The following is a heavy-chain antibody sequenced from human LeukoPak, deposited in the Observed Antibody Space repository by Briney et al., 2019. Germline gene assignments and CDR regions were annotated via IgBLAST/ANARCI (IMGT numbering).Heavy chain of an antibody. CDR3: ARTPSIAAAGIFDY. Sequence: SETLPPTCAVSGGSMRSYYWSWIRRPPGKRLQYIGNIFYSGSTNYNPSLKSRVTISVDTSKNQFSLRLNSVTAADTAVYYCARTPSIAAAGIFDYWGQGILVTVSS. V-gene: IGHV4-59*01. J-gene: IGHJ4*02. CDR2: IFYSGST. D-gene: IGHD6-13*01. CDR1: GGSMRSYY.